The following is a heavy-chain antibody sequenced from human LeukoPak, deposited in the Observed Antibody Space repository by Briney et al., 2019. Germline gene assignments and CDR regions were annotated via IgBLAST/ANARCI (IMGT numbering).Heavy chain of an antibody. CDR3: ARTALADYSSSWYSHAFDI. J-gene: IGHJ3*02. Sequence: PSETLSLTCTVSGGSISSYYWSWIRQPPGKGLEWIGYIYYSGSTNYNPSLKSRVTISVDTSKNQFSLKLSSVTAADTAVYYCARTALADYSSSWYSHAFDIWGQGTMVTVSS. V-gene: IGHV4-59*08. CDR2: IYYSGST. D-gene: IGHD6-13*01. CDR1: GGSISSYY.